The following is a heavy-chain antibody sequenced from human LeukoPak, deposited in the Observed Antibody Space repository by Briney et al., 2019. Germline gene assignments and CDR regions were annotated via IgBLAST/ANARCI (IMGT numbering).Heavy chain of an antibody. V-gene: IGHV4-59*01. CDR1: GGSISSYY. J-gene: IGHJ4*02. CDR3: AKDWPLHYCGGDCSPY. Sequence: PSETLSLTCTVSGGSISSYYWSWIRQPPGKGLEWIGYIYYSGSTNYNPSLKSRVTISVDTSKNQFSLKLSSVTAADTAVYYCAKDWPLHYCGGDCSPYWGQGTLVTVSS. CDR2: IYYSGST. D-gene: IGHD2-21*02.